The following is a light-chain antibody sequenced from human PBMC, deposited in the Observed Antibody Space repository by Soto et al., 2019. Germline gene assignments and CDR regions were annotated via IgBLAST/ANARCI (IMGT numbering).Light chain of an antibody. CDR3: ASWDDSLNAVV. V-gene: IGLV1-44*01. CDR1: SSNIGGNI. Sequence: QSVLSHPPSASGTPGQRVTISCSGSSSNIGGNIVNWYQQLPGTAPKLLIFNNNQRPSGVPDRFSGSKSGTSASLAISGLQSQDEANYYCASWDDSLNAVVFGGGTKLTVL. J-gene: IGLJ3*02. CDR2: NNN.